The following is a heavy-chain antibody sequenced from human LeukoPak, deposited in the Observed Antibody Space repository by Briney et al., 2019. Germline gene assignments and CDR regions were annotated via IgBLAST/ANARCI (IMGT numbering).Heavy chain of an antibody. CDR2: INHSGTT. J-gene: IGHJ3*02. CDR3: ARESLSYYPYDAFDI. CDR1: GESFSGYY. Sequence: SETLSLTCAVYGESFSGYYWSWIRQPPGKGLTWIGEINHSGTTNYNPPLKSRVTISLDTSKSQFSLMLSSVTAADTAVCYCARESLSYYPYDAFDIWGQGTMVTVSS. V-gene: IGHV4-34*01. D-gene: IGHD1-26*01.